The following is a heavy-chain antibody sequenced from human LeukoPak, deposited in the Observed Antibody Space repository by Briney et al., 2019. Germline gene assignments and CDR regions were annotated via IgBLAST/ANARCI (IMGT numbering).Heavy chain of an antibody. D-gene: IGHD3-22*01. V-gene: IGHV3-23*01. CDR1: GFTFRSYA. CDR2: IGGSGGRT. Sequence: PGGFLRLSCAASGFTFRSYAMSWVRQAPGKGLEWVSAIGGSGGRTFYADSVKGRFTISRDNSKNTLYLQLDSLKAEDTAVYYCSTYRWQYDSSGYDYWGQGTLVAVSS. CDR3: STYRWQYDSSGYDY. J-gene: IGHJ4*02.